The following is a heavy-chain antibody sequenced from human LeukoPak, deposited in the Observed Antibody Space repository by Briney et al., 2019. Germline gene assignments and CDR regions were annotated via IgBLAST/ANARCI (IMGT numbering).Heavy chain of an antibody. Sequence: GGSLRLSCAGSGFIATTNYMSWVRQAPGKGLEWVSVIYSSGSTSYADSVKGRFTISRDSSKNTVYLQMNSLRAEDTAVYYCARDWGIVGATSVGDNWFDPWGQGTLVTVSS. V-gene: IGHV3-53*01. CDR3: ARDWGIVGATSVGDNWFDP. J-gene: IGHJ5*02. CDR1: GFIATTNY. D-gene: IGHD1-26*01. CDR2: IYSSGST.